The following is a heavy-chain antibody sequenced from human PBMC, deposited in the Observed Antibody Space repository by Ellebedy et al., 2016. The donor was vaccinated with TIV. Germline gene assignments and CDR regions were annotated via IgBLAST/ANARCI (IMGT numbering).Heavy chain of an antibody. CDR3: ARWAYVNSWYHLDY. CDR2: IKQDGIVQ. CDR1: GFTLSTHW. V-gene: IGHV3-7*01. J-gene: IGHJ4*02. D-gene: IGHD1-14*01. Sequence: GESLKISCAASGFTLSTHWMSWVRQAPGKGLEWVASIKQDGIVQYYVDSVRGRFTISRDNSKTSTYLQMNSLRGEDTAVYYCARWAYVNSWYHLDYWGQGTLVTVSS.